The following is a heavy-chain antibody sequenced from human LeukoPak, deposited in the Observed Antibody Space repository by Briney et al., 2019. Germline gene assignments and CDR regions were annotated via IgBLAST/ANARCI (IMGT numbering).Heavy chain of an antibody. D-gene: IGHD2-15*01. V-gene: IGHV3-33*01. Sequence: GGSLRLSCAASGFTFSSYGMPWVRQAPGKGLEWVAVIWYDGSNRYYPDSVKGRFTISRDNSRNTLYLQMNSLRAEDTAVYYCAREAGGPRRGYCSGGNCPIYYFDYWGQGTLVTVSS. CDR1: GFTFSSYG. CDR2: IWYDGSNR. J-gene: IGHJ4*02. CDR3: AREAGGPRRGYCSGGNCPIYYFDY.